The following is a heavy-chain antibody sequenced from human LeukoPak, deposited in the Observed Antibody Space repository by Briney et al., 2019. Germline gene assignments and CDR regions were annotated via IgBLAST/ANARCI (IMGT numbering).Heavy chain of an antibody. CDR2: ISGSGGST. CDR3: AKDLITIFGVGPGLAFDY. V-gene: IGHV3-23*01. CDR1: GFTFSSDA. D-gene: IGHD3-3*01. Sequence: PGGSLRLSCAASGFTFSSDAMSWVRQAPGKGLEWVSAISGSGGSTYYADSVKGRFTISRDNSKNTLYLQMNSLRAEDTAVYYCAKDLITIFGVGPGLAFDYWGQGTLVTVSS. J-gene: IGHJ4*02.